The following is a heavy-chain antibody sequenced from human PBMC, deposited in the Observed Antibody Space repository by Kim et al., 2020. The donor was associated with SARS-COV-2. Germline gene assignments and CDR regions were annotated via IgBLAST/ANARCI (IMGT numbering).Heavy chain of an antibody. Sequence: SETLSLTCTVSGGSISSSSYYWGWIRQPPGKGLEWIGSIYYSGSTYYNPSLKSRVTISVDTSKNQFSLKLSSVTAADTAVYYCARQGELLWFGEFGAPSSGAVDYWGQGTLVTVSS. CDR1: GGSISSSSYY. V-gene: IGHV4-39*01. CDR3: ARQGELLWFGEFGAPSSGAVDY. CDR2: IYYSGST. J-gene: IGHJ4*02. D-gene: IGHD3-10*01.